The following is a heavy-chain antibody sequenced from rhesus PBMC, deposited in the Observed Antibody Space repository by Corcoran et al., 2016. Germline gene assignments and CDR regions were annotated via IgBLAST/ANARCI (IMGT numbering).Heavy chain of an antibody. D-gene: IGHD2-21*01. J-gene: IGHJ6*01. CDR2: ISSGGSI. V-gene: IGHV3S43*01. CDR1: GFTSGNSD. CDR3: ANTLEYCTGSGCYGLDS. Sequence: EVQLVESGGGLVQPGGSLRLSCAASGFTSGNSDLIWICQAPGKGLELVSYISSGGSIYYSDSVKGRFTISRDNAKNTLYLQMSSLRVEDTAVYYCANTLEYCTGSGCYGLDSWGQGVVVTVSS.